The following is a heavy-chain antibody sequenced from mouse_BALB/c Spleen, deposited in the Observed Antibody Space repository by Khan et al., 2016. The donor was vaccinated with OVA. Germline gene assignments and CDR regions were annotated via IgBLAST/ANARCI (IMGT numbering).Heavy chain of an antibody. J-gene: IGHJ4*01. CDR1: GYTFTEYS. CDR2: ISHNYDHT. D-gene: IGHD2-14*01. V-gene: IGHV1S137*01. CDR3: AAYYRFDYTMDY. Sequence: QVQLQQSGPELVRPGESVKISCKGSGYTFTEYSIHWVRQSHSKTLEWIGIISHNYDHTDYNQEFKDRATMTVDKSSSTAYVELAKLTSEDSAIYYCAAYYRFDYTMDYWGQGTSVTVSS.